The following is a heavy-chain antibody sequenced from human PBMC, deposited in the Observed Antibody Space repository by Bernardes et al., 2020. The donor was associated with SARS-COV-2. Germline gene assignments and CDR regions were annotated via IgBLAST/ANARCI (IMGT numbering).Heavy chain of an antibody. CDR1: GFTFSSYA. CDR3: AKSPAKTKNHFDY. CDR2: TNTIGGLR. V-gene: IGHV3-23*01. Sequence: SLIISCSASGFTFSSYAMSWVRQAPGTGLEWVSSTNTIGGLRYYADAVKGRFTISRDNSKNTLYLQMNSLRPEDTAIYYCAKSPAKTKNHFDYWGQGTLVTVSS. D-gene: IGHD2-15*01. J-gene: IGHJ4*02.